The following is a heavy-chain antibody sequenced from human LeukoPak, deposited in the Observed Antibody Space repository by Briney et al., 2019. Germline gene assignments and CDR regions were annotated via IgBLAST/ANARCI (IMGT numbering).Heavy chain of an antibody. J-gene: IGHJ5*02. D-gene: IGHD6-13*01. CDR3: ARVKYSSSWYSDWFDP. Sequence: ASETLSLTCTVSGGSISSYYWSWIRQPARKGLEWIGRIYTSGSTNYNPSLKSRVTMSVDTSKNQFSLKLSSVTAADTAVYYCARVKYSSSWYSDWFDPWGQGTLVTVSS. V-gene: IGHV4-4*07. CDR1: GGSISSYY. CDR2: IYTSGST.